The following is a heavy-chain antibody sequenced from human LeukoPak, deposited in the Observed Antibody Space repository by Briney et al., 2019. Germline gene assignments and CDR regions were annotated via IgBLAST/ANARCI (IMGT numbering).Heavy chain of an antibody. Sequence: GGSLRLSCAASGFTFSSYWMSWVRQAPGKGLEWVANIKQDGSEKYYVDSVKGRFTISRDNAKNSLYLQMNSLRAEDTAVYYCARGVWDIVVVPAALPNYYYMDVWGKGTTVTVSS. D-gene: IGHD2-2*01. CDR3: ARGVWDIVVVPAALPNYYYMDV. CDR2: IKQDGSEK. V-gene: IGHV3-7*04. CDR1: GFTFSSYW. J-gene: IGHJ6*03.